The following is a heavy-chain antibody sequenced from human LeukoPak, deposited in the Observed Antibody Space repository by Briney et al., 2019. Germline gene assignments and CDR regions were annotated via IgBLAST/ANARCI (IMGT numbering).Heavy chain of an antibody. V-gene: IGHV3-48*04. D-gene: IGHD3-10*01. CDR2: LSGPSLMT. CDR1: GFTVSSNH. J-gene: IGHJ4*02. CDR3: TREDNYYASGH. Sequence: GGSLRLSCAASGFTVSSNHVSWVRQAPGKGLEWVSVLSGPSLMTYYADSVKGRFTSSRDNAKNSLYLQMNSLRAEDTAVYYCTREDNYYASGHWAQGTLVTVSS.